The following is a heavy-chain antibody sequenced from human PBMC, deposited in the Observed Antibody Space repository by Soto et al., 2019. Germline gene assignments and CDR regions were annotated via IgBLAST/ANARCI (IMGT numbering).Heavy chain of an antibody. D-gene: IGHD3-16*02. CDR1: GGSISSYY. CDR2: IYYSGST. J-gene: IGHJ3*02. V-gene: IGHV4-59*08. CDR3: ARHGMIYDYSWGSYRGSEAFDI. Sequence: SETLSLTCTVSGGSISSYYWSWIRQPPGKGLEWIGYIYYSGSTNYNPSLKSRVTISVDTSKNQFSLKLSSVTAADTAVYYCARHGMIYDYSWGSYRGSEAFDIRGQGTMVTVSS.